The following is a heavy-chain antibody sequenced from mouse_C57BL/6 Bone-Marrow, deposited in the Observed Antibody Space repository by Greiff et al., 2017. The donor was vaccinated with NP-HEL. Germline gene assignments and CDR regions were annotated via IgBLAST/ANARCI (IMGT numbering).Heavy chain of an antibody. CDR1: GFTFSSYG. J-gene: IGHJ1*03. V-gene: IGHV5-6*01. Sequence: EVQLVESGGDLVKPGGSLKLSCAASGFTFSSYGMSWVRQTPDKRLEWVATISSGGSYTYYPDSVKGRFTISRDNAKNTLYLQMSSLKSEDTAMYYCASAVDWYFDVWGTGTTVTVSS. CDR2: ISSGGSYT. CDR3: ASAVDWYFDV. D-gene: IGHD1-1*01.